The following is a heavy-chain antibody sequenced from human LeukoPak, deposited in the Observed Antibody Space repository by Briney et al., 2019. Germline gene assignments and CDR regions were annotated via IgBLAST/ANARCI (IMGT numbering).Heavy chain of an antibody. CDR2: IRYDGSNK. CDR1: GFIVSSYG. CDR3: AKDSRSEWLAHY. D-gene: IGHD6-19*01. J-gene: IGHJ4*02. V-gene: IGHV3-30*02. Sequence: PGGSLRLSCAASGFIVSSYGMHWVRQAPGKGLEWEAFIRYDGSNKYYADSVKGRFTISRDNSKNTLYLQMNSLRAEDTAVYYCAKDSRSEWLAHYWGQGTLVTVSS.